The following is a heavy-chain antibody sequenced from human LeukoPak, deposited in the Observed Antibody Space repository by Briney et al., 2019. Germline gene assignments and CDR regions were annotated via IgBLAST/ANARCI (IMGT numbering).Heavy chain of an antibody. V-gene: IGHV3-64D*06. CDR2: ISSYGGST. D-gene: IGHD3-10*01. J-gene: IGHJ4*02. CDR3: VNGWFGEFF. Sequence: LSCXASGFTFSNNAMHWVRQAPGKGLESVSGISSYGGSTYYADSVKGRFTISRDNSKNTLYLQMSSLRADDTAVYYCVNGWFGEFFWGQGTLVTVSS. CDR1: GFTFSNNA.